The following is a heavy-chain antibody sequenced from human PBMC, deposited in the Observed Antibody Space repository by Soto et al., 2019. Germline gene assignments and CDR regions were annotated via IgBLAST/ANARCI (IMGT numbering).Heavy chain of an antibody. V-gene: IGHV3-48*02. CDR2: ISTSGATR. J-gene: IGHJ4*02. CDR1: GFTFSTDS. Sequence: EVQLVESGGGLVQPGGSLRLSCVASGFTFSTDSMNWVRQAPGKGLEWVAHISTSGATRYYADPVKGRFTISRDNAKTSLYLKMDSLRNEDTAVYYCARFFGSGFDYWGQGTLVTVSS. D-gene: IGHD6-19*01. CDR3: ARFFGSGFDY.